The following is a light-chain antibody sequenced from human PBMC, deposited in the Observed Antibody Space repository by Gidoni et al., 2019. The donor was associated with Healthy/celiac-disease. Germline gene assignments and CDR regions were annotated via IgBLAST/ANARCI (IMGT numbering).Light chain of an antibody. V-gene: IGKV1-33*01. CDR2: DAS. Sequence: DIQMTQSPSSLSASVGDSVTITCQASQDISNYLNWYQQKPGKAPKLLINDASNLETGVPSRFSGSGSGTDFSFTISSLQPEDIATYYCQQYDNLPGTFGQGTRLEIK. J-gene: IGKJ5*01. CDR3: QQYDNLPGT. CDR1: QDISNY.